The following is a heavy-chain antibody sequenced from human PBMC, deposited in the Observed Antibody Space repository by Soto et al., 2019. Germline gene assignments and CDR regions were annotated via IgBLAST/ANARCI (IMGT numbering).Heavy chain of an antibody. J-gene: IGHJ6*02. V-gene: IGHV3-23*01. CDR3: TTLRVAAAGKVFLWATDV. CDR1: GFTFSSYA. CDR2: ISGSVVST. Sequence: PGGSLRLSCAASGFTFSSYAMSWVRQAPGKGLEWVSAISGSVVSTYYADSVKGRFTISRDNSKNTLFLQMNNLRTEDTGDYYCTTLRVAAAGKVFLWATDVWGQGTKVTVSS. D-gene: IGHD6-13*01.